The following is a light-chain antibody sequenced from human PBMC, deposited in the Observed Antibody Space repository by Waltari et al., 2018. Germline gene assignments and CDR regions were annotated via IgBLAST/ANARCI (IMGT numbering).Light chain of an antibody. CDR2: DVN. V-gene: IGLV2-11*01. J-gene: IGLJ2*01. CDR1: SSDVGYYNY. CDR3: CSYAGSYLRV. Sequence: QSALTQPRSVSGSPGQSVPISCTGTSSDVGYYNYVSWYQPHPGKAPKLLIYDVNERPSGVPDRFSGSKSGTTASLTISGLQAEDEADYYCCSYAGSYLRVFGGGTKLTVL.